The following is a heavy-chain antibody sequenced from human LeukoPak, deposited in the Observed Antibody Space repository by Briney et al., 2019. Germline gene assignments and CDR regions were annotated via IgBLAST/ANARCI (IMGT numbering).Heavy chain of an antibody. V-gene: IGHV3-48*02. CDR2: IDPSSSSI. J-gene: IGHJ4*02. D-gene: IGHD1-14*01. Sequence: GGSLRLSCAASGFTFSSYSMTWVRQAPGKGLEWVSYIDPSSSSIYYADTVKGRFTISRDNAKRSLHLQMNSLRDEDTAVYYCARAAYNNSPDYWGQGTLVTVSS. CDR1: GFTFSSYS. CDR3: ARAAYNNSPDY.